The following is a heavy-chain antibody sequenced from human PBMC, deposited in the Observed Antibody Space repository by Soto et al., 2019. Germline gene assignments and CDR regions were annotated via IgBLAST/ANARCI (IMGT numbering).Heavy chain of an antibody. D-gene: IGHD1-1*01. J-gene: IGHJ6*02. CDR1: GFTFSGYS. Sequence: PGGSLTLSCAASGFTFSGYSRTWVRQAPGKGLEWVSYISSRSSTIYYADSVKGRFTISRDNAKNSLYLQMNSLRDEDTAVYYCASQPENWNYVMDVWGQGTTVTVSS. V-gene: IGHV3-48*02. CDR2: ISSRSSTI. CDR3: ASQPENWNYVMDV.